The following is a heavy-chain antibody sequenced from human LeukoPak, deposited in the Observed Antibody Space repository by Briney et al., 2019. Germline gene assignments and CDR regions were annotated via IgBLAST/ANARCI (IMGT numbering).Heavy chain of an antibody. CDR3: ARQGGYIAPLAL. J-gene: IGHJ4*02. Sequence: AETLSLTCTVSGGSISSYYWSWIRQPPGKGLEWIGYISYSGNTNYNPSLKSRVTISVDTSKNQFSLKLTSVTAADTAVYYCARQGGYIAPLALWGQGTLVTVSA. CDR1: GGSISSYY. V-gene: IGHV4-59*08. CDR2: ISYSGNT. D-gene: IGHD6-13*01.